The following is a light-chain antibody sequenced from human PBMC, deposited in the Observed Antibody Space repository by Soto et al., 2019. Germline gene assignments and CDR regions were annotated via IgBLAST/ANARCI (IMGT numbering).Light chain of an antibody. CDR2: EVS. J-gene: IGLJ1*01. V-gene: IGLV2-18*02. CDR1: SSDVGSYNR. CDR3: NSYTSSSTYV. Sequence: QSVLTQPPSVSGSPGQSVTISCTGTSSDVGSYNRVSWYQQPPGTAPKLMIYEVSNRPSGVPDRFSGSKSGNTASLTISGLQPEDEADYYCNSYTSSSTYVCGTGTKVTVL.